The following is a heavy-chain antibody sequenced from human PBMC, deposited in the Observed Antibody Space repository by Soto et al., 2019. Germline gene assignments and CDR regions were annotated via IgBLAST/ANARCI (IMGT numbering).Heavy chain of an antibody. CDR3: ATLPHYGDPNAGF. J-gene: IGHJ4*01. CDR2: INHSGST. D-gene: IGHD4-17*01. CDR1: GGSFSGYY. V-gene: IGHV4-34*01. Sequence: SETLSLTCAVYGGSFSGYYWSWIRQPPGKGLEWIGEINHSGSTNYNPSLQSRVTISVDTSKNQFSLKLSSVTAADTAVYYCATLPHYGDPNAGFWGHGILVTAPQ.